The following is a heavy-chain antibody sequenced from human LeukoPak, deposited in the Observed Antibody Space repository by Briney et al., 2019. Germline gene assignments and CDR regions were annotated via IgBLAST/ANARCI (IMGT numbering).Heavy chain of an antibody. V-gene: IGHV3-23*01. Sequence: GGSLRLSCAASGFTFSSYGMSWVRQAPGKGLEWVSAISGSGGSTYYADSVKGRFTISRDNSKNTLYLQMNSLRAEDTAVYYCAKARGQAMAFDYWGQGTLVTVSS. CDR3: AKARGQAMAFDY. CDR2: ISGSGGST. J-gene: IGHJ4*02. D-gene: IGHD5-18*01. CDR1: GFTFSSYG.